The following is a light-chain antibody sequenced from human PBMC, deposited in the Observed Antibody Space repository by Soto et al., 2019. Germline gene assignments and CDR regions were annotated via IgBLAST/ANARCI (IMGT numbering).Light chain of an antibody. CDR2: WAS. Sequence: DIVMTQSPDSLAVSLGERATIHCKSSQSLLYNSNNENYLAWYQQKPGQPPRLLIYWASYRASGVPDRFSGSGSGTDLSLTVSSLQAEDVATYHCQQYYTSPTTFGQGTRLEIK. CDR1: QSLLYNSNNENY. J-gene: IGKJ2*01. V-gene: IGKV4-1*01. CDR3: QQYYTSPTT.